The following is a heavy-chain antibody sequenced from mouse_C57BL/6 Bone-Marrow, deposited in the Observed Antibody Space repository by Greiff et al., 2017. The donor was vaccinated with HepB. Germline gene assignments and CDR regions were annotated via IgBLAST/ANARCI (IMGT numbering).Heavy chain of an antibody. D-gene: IGHD2-4*01. V-gene: IGHV1-81*01. CDR2: IYPRSGNT. J-gene: IGHJ3*01. CDR3: ARYYDYDCAY. Sequence: QVQLQQSGAELARPGASVKLSCKASGYTFTSYGISWVKQRTGQGLEWIGEIYPRSGNTYYNEKFKGKATLTADKSSSTAYMELRSLTSEDSAVYFCARYYDYDCAYWGQGTLVTVSA. CDR1: GYTFTSYG.